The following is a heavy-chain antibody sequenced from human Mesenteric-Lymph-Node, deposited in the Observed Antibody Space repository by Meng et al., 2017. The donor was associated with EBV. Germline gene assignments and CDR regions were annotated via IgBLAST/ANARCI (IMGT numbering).Heavy chain of an antibody. CDR1: GYTFTSYG. Sequence: QVQLVQSGAEVKQPVASVKVSCKASGYTFTSYGISWVRQAPGQGLEWMGWIGAYNGNTNYAQKVQGRVTMTTDTSTTTAYMELRSLRSDDTAVYYCARVPSIAAAGYATFNYWGQGTLVTVSS. CDR2: IGAYNGNT. V-gene: IGHV1-18*01. CDR3: ARVPSIAAAGYATFNY. J-gene: IGHJ4*02. D-gene: IGHD6-13*01.